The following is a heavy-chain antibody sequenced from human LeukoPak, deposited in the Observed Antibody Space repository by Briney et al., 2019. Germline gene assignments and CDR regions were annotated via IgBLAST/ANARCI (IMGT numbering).Heavy chain of an antibody. CDR1: GGSITTTTYY. J-gene: IGHJ4*02. V-gene: IGHV4-39*01. CDR2: ASSSGST. Sequence: KPSETLSLTCTVSGGSITTTTYYWDWIRQPPGKGLEWIASASSSGSTYSNPSLMSRVITSVDTSKNQFYLSLASVTAADTAVYYCARHCCRDGYNFDSWGQGTLVTVSS. D-gene: IGHD5-24*01. CDR3: ARHCCRDGYNFDS.